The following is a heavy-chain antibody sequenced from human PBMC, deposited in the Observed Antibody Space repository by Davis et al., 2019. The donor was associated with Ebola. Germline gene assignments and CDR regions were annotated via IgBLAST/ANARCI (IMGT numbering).Heavy chain of an antibody. J-gene: IGHJ4*02. Sequence: GESLKISCAASGFTFSDYYMSWIRQAPGKGLEWVSYISSSGSTIYYADSVKGRFTISRDNAKNSLYLQMNSLRAEDTAVYYCATGIAAAGPLDYWGQGTLVTVSS. CDR1: GFTFSDYY. CDR3: ATGIAAAGPLDY. D-gene: IGHD6-13*01. CDR2: ISSSGSTI. V-gene: IGHV3-11*01.